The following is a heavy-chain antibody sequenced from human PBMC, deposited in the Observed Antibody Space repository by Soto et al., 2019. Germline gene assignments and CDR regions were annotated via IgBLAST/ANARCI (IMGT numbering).Heavy chain of an antibody. J-gene: IGHJ6*01. CDR2: IMPVFPTP. CDR1: GGTFRTSA. CDR3: ARDKDRQQLGGNYYYIMDV. V-gene: IGHV1-69*12. Sequence: QVQLVQSGAEVKKPGSSVKVSCTTSGGTFRTSAISWVRQAPGQGLEWMGGIMPVFPTPDYAQKFQGRVTITADESTGTAYMELSSLRSEDTAVYSCARDKDRQQLGGNYYYIMDVWGQGTTVTVSS. D-gene: IGHD3-3*02.